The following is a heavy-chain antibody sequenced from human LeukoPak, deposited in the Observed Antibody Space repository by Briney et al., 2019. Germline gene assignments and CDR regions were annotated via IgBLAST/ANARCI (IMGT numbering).Heavy chain of an antibody. V-gene: IGHV3-23*01. D-gene: IGHD6-13*01. J-gene: IGHJ4*02. CDR2: ISSSGGNT. Sequence: GGTLRLSCAASGFTFSSYDMNWVRQAPGKGLEWVSVISSSGGNTYYADSVKGRFTISRDNSKNTLYLQMNSLRAEDTAVYYCAKNRHMAAAGPYYFDYWGQGTLVTVSS. CDR3: AKNRHMAAAGPYYFDY. CDR1: GFTFSSYD.